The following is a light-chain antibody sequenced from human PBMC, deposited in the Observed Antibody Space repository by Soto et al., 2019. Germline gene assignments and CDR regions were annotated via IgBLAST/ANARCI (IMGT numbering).Light chain of an antibody. J-gene: IGKJ2*01. Sequence: EIVMTQSPATLSVSLGERATLSCRASQSVSSNLAWYQQKPGQAPRLLIYGASTRATGIPARFSGSGSGTEFTPTISSLQSEDFAVYYCQQYNNWPPYTFGQGTKLEIK. V-gene: IGKV3-15*01. CDR3: QQYNNWPPYT. CDR1: QSVSSN. CDR2: GAS.